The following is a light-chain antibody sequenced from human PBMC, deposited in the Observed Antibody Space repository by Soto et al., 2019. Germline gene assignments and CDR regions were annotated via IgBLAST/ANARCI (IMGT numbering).Light chain of an antibody. CDR2: GNN. CDR3: QSFDTSLNGPSYV. CDR1: SSNIGAGYD. J-gene: IGLJ1*01. V-gene: IGLV1-40*01. Sequence: QSVLTQSPPVSGAPGQRVTISCTGSSSNIGAGYDVHWYQQFPGTAPKLLIYGNNNRPSGVPDRFSGSKSGTSASLAITGLQAEDEADYYCQSFDTSLNGPSYVFGTGTKLTVL.